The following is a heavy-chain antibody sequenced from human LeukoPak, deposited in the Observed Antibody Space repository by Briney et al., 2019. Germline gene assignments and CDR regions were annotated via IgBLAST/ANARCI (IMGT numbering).Heavy chain of an antibody. Sequence: ASVTVSCKASGYTFTSYYMHWVRQAPGQGLEWMGIINPSGGSTSYAQKFQGRVTMTRDMSTSTVYMELSSLRSEDTAVYYCARAKGLSSGSYTGRNWFDPWGQGTLVTVSS. D-gene: IGHD1-26*01. CDR2: INPSGGST. J-gene: IGHJ5*02. CDR3: ARAKGLSSGSYTGRNWFDP. CDR1: GYTFTSYY. V-gene: IGHV1-46*01.